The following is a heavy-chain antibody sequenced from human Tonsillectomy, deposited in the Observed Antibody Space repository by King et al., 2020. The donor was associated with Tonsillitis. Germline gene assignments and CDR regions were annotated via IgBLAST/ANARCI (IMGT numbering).Heavy chain of an antibody. J-gene: IGHJ4*02. Sequence: VQLQQWGAGLLKPSETLSLTCAVYGGSFSGYYWSWIRQPPGKGLEWIGEINHGGSTNYNPSLKSRVTISVDTSKSQFSLKLNSVTAAGTAVYYCARAFSVTRLDWGRGTLLTVSS. D-gene: IGHD4-17*01. CDR3: ARAFSVTRLD. CDR1: GGSFSGYY. CDR2: INHGGST. V-gene: IGHV4-34*01.